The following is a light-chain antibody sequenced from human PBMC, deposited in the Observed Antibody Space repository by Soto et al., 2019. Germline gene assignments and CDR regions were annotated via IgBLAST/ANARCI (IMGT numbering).Light chain of an antibody. Sequence: QSVLTQPPSASGTPGQRITISCSGSSSNIGSHTVNWHQQVPGTAPKLLIYSNNERPSGVPDRFSGSKSGTSASLAISGLQSGDEADYYCAAWDDSQHGVIFGGGTEVTVL. CDR1: SSNIGSHT. CDR2: SNN. CDR3: AAWDDSQHGVI. V-gene: IGLV1-44*01. J-gene: IGLJ2*01.